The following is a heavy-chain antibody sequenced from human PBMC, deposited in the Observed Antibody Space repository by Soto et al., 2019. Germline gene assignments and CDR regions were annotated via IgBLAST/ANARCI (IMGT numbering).Heavy chain of an antibody. D-gene: IGHD6-6*01. CDR2: INPNTGGT. CDR3: ARDFSSSADGFDY. CDR1: VYTFTDNY. J-gene: IGHJ4*02. Sequence: SVKVCCKASVYTFTDNYIHWVLQAPGHGLEWMGWINPNTGGTNYAQKFQGRVTVTRDTSITTAYMELSRLRSDDTAVYYCARDFSSSADGFDYWAQRTLVTGSS. V-gene: IGHV1-2*02.